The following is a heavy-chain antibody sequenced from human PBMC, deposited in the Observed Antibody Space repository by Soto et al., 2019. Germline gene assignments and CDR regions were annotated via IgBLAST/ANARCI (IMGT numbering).Heavy chain of an antibody. CDR3: ARIRGINGYPTAFDY. CDR2: IYYTGSI. Sequence: SETLSLTCSVSGVSVSSETHYWSWIRQPPRKGLEWIGEIYYTGSITYKPSLKSRLTVSVDASKNQFSLMLRSVTAADTAIYYCARIRGINGYPTAFDYWGQGTLVTVSS. CDR1: GVSVSSETHY. J-gene: IGHJ4*02. V-gene: IGHV4-61*01. D-gene: IGHD2-8*01.